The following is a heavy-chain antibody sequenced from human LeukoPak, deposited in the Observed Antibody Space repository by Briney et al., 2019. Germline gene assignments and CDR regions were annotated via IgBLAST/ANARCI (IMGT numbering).Heavy chain of an antibody. CDR2: ISWNSGSI. CDR1: GFTFDDYA. Sequence: PGGSLRLSCAASGFTFDDYAMHWVRQAPGKGLEWVSGISWNSGSIGYVDSVKGRFTISRDNAKNSLYLQMNSLRAEDTALYYCAKDKWSYYDSSGYPDYWGQGTLVTVSS. D-gene: IGHD3-22*01. V-gene: IGHV3-9*01. J-gene: IGHJ4*02. CDR3: AKDKWSYYDSSGYPDY.